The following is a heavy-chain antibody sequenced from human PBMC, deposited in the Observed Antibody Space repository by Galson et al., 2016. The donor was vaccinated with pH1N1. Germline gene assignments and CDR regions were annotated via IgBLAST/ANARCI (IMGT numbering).Heavy chain of an antibody. CDR1: GFTFSTYW. Sequence: SLRLSCAASGFTFSTYWMSWVRQAPGKGLEWVANIKEDGSKIYYVDSVKGRSTISRDNAKNSVYLQMNNLRAEDTAVYYCTQLALAWGQGTLVTVSS. CDR2: IKEDGSKI. J-gene: IGHJ4*02. V-gene: IGHV3-7*01. CDR3: TQLALA. D-gene: IGHD6-6*01.